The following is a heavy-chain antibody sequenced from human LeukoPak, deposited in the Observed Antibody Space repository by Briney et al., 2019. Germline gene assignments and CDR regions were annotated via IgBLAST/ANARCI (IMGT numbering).Heavy chain of an antibody. V-gene: IGHV4-39*07. D-gene: IGHD4-17*01. Sequence: PSETLYLTCTVSGGSTSSSSYYWGWLRQPPGKGLEWIGTIYYAGSTDYNPSLKSRVTISVDTSKNQFSLKLSSVTAADTAVYYCARGSFDYGDYQIFDYWGQGTLVTVSS. CDR3: ARGSFDYGDYQIFDY. J-gene: IGHJ4*02. CDR2: IYYAGST. CDR1: GGSTSSSSYY.